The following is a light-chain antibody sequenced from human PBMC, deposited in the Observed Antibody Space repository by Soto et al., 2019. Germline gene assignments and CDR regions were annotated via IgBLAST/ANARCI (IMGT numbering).Light chain of an antibody. Sequence: EIVLTQSPATLSLSPGDCATLSCRASQSVSTYFAWYQQKPGQAPRLLIYGASTRATGIPARFSGSGSGTDFTLTISRLEPEDFAVYYCQQYGSSGTFGQGTKVDIK. CDR1: QSVSTY. V-gene: IGKV3-20*01. CDR3: QQYGSSGT. CDR2: GAS. J-gene: IGKJ1*01.